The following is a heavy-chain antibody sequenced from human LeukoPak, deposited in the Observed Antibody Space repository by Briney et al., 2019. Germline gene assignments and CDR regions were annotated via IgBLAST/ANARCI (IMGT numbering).Heavy chain of an antibody. CDR3: ARDRDAGYNSGWNPFDY. D-gene: IGHD6-19*01. J-gene: IGHJ4*02. CDR2: VSYDDSRK. CDR1: GFTFSSYG. V-gene: IGHV3-30*03. Sequence: GGSLRLSCAASGFTFSSYGMHWVRQAPGKGLEWVAVVSYDDSRKYYADSVKGRFTISRDNSNNVVYLQMNSLRPEDTAVYYCARDRDAGYNSGWNPFDYWGQGMLVTVSS.